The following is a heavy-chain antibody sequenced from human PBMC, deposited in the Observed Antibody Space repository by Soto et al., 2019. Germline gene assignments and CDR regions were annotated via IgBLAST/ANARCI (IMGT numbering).Heavy chain of an antibody. CDR2: IGVSGST. Sequence: EVQLLESGGGLVQPGGSLRLSCAASGFTFSSYVMSWVRQAPGKGLEWVSSIGVSGSTYYVDSVKGRVTISRDNSKNTLYLQMNSLRAEDTAVYYCAKNYYFDRWGQGTLVTVSS. J-gene: IGHJ4*02. CDR1: GFTFSSYV. V-gene: IGHV3-23*01. CDR3: AKNYYFDR.